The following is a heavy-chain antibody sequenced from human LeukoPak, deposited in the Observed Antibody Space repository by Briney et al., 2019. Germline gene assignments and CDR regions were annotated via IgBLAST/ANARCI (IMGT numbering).Heavy chain of an antibody. D-gene: IGHD2-2*01. CDR3: ARDPTSWQSYYYYGMDV. CDR1: GGSISSYY. CDR2: IYTSGST. V-gene: IGHV4-4*07. J-gene: IGHJ6*02. Sequence: MTSETLSLTCTVSGGSISSYYWSWIRQPAGKGLEWIGRIYTSGSTNYNPPLKSRVTMSVDTSKNQFSLKLSSVTAADTAVYYCARDPTSWQSYYYYGMDVWGQGTTVTVSS.